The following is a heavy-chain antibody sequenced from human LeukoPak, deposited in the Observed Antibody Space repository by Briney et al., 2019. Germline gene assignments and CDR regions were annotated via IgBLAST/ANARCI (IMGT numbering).Heavy chain of an antibody. CDR2: ISWNSGST. CDR1: GFTFDDYA. J-gene: IGHJ4*02. CDR3: ARDSGIVATIGFDY. D-gene: IGHD5-12*01. V-gene: IGHV3-9*01. Sequence: GGSLRLSCAASGFTFDDYAMHWVRQAPGKGLEWFSGISWNSGSTGYADSVKGRFTISRDNAKNSLYLQMNSLRAEDTAVYYCARDSGIVATIGFDYWGQGTLVTVSS.